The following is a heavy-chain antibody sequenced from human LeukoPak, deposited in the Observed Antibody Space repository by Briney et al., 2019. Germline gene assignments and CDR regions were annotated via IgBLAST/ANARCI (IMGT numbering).Heavy chain of an antibody. CDR3: ARDPMYCSSTSCYYYYGMDV. J-gene: IGHJ6*02. V-gene: IGHV3-30-3*01. D-gene: IGHD2-2*01. CDR2: ISYDGSNK. CDR1: GFTFSSYA. Sequence: GGSLILSCAASGFTFSSYAMHWVRQAPGKGLEWVAVISYDGSNKYYADSVKGRFTISRDNSKNTLYLQMNSLRAEDTAVYYCARDPMYCSSTSCYYYYGMDVWGQGTTVAVSS.